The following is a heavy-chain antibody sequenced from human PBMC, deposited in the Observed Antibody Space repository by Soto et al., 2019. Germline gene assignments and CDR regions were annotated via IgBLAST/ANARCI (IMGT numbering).Heavy chain of an antibody. CDR1: GGTFSSYA. D-gene: IGHD2-2*01. J-gene: IGHJ2*01. Sequence: QVQLVQSGAEVKKPGSSVKVSCKASGGTFSSYAISWVRQVPGQGLEWMGGIIPIFGTANYAQKSQGRVTITADESTSTAYMELSSLRSEDTAVYYCATHPASVDWYFDLWGRGTLVTVSS. CDR2: IIPIFGTA. V-gene: IGHV1-69*01. CDR3: ATHPASVDWYFDL.